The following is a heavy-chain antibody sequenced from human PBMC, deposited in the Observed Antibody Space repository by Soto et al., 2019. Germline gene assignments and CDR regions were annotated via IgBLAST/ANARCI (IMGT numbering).Heavy chain of an antibody. CDR1: GFTFSNYW. V-gene: IGHV3-7*03. D-gene: IGHD3-22*01. J-gene: IGHJ4*02. CDR2: INPDGSER. Sequence: GGSLRLSGTASGFTFSNYWMNWVRQAPGKGLEWVANINPDGSERYYVDSVRGRFTISRDNARNSLSLQMNSLGAEDTAVYYCAREGRMAVVITHLDFWGQGTLGTVAS. CDR3: AREGRMAVVITHLDF.